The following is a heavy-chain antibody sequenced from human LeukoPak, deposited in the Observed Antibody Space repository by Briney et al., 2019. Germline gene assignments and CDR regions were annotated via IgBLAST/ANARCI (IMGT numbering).Heavy chain of an antibody. CDR1: GGTFSSYA. V-gene: IGHV1-69*13. CDR2: IIPIFGTT. CDR3: ARAGYSNSSRDNYYYYYGMDV. Sequence: SVTVSCKASGGTFSSYAISWGRQAPRPGLEWVGGIIPIFGTTNYAQTFQGRVTITADESTSTAYMELSSRRSEGTAVYYCARAGYSNSSRDNYYYYYGMDVWGQGTTVTVSS. D-gene: IGHD6-13*01. J-gene: IGHJ6*02.